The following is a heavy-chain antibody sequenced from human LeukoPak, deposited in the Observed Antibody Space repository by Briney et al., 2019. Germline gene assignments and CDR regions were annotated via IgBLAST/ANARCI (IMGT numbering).Heavy chain of an antibody. V-gene: IGHV1-69*05. Sequence: GASVTVSCKASGGTFSSYAISWVRQAPGQGLEWMGGIIPIFGTANYAQKFQGRVTITTAEATSTAYMELSRLRSEDTAVYDCPSERRDGYDVGAFDIWGQGTMVTVSS. D-gene: IGHD5-24*01. CDR2: IIPIFGTA. CDR3: PSERRDGYDVGAFDI. J-gene: IGHJ3*02. CDR1: GGTFSSYA.